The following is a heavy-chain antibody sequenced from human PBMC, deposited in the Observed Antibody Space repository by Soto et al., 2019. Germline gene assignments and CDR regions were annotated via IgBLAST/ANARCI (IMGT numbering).Heavy chain of an antibody. CDR2: TSYDGINK. CDR1: GFTFSSYG. V-gene: IGHV3-30*18. J-gene: IGHJ4*02. CDR3: AKDPLLGDYDDYGYFDY. Sequence: QVQLVESGGGVVQPGRSLRLSCAASGFTFSSYGMHWVRQAPGKGLEWVAVTSYDGINKHYADSVKGRFTISRDNSKNTLYLQMSSLRTEDTAVYYCAKDPLLGDYDDYGYFDYWGQGTLVTVSS. D-gene: IGHD4-17*01.